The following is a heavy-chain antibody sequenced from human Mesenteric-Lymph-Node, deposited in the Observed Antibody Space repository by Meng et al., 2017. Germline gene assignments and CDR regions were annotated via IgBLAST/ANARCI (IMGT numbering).Heavy chain of an antibody. Sequence: QVHLVPSGAEVKKPGASVKVSCKASGYTFTTYAIHWVRQAPEQWLEWMGWINAGNGNTRYSQKFQSRVSITRDTSASTAYMELSSLRSEDTAVYYCARCIAVAGNWFDPWGQGTPVTVSS. D-gene: IGHD6-19*01. CDR2: INAGNGNT. CDR1: GYTFTTYA. CDR3: ARCIAVAGNWFDP. J-gene: IGHJ5*02. V-gene: IGHV1-3*01.